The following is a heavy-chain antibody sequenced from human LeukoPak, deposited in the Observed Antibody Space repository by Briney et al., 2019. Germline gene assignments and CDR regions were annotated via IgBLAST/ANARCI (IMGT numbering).Heavy chain of an antibody. J-gene: IGHJ4*02. CDR1: GGTFISYA. D-gene: IGHD2-8*01. Sequence: SVKVSCKASGGTFISYAISWVRQAPGQGLEWMGGIIPIFGTANYAQKFQGRVTITADESTSTAYVELSNLTARYPAVCYFVRKFSMVPPQYYFDYWGQGTLVTVSS. V-gene: IGHV1-69*01. CDR2: IIPIFGTA. CDR3: VRKFSMVPPQYYFDY.